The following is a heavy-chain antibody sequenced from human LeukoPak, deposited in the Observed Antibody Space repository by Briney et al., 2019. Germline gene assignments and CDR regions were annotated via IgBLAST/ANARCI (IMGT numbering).Heavy chain of an antibody. D-gene: IGHD4-11*01. V-gene: IGHV6-1*01. Sequence: SQTLSLTCAVSGGRVSSNSGTWNWIRQSPSRGLEWLGRTYYRSKWYNDYAVSVKSRITINRYTSKNQISLPLNSVSHADTAGYYYARRTDDYIDLEYWGQGTLVTVSS. J-gene: IGHJ4*02. CDR3: ARRTDDYIDLEY. CDR1: GGRVSSNSGT. CDR2: TYYRSKWYN.